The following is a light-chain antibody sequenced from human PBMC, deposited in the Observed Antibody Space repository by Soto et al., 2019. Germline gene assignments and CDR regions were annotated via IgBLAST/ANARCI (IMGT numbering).Light chain of an antibody. Sequence: EIVLTQSPGTLSLSPGERATLSCRASQGVASRYLAWYQQKPGQAPRLLIYHASSRATGIPDRFSGSGSGTDCTLTITRLEPEDFAVYFCQQYGSSPQTFGQGTKVEIK. CDR1: QGVASRY. J-gene: IGKJ1*01. V-gene: IGKV3-20*01. CDR3: QQYGSSPQT. CDR2: HAS.